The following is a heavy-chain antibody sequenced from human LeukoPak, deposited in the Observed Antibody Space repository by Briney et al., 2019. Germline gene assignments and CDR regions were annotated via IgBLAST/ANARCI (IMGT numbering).Heavy chain of an antibody. V-gene: IGHV3-7*01. CDR2: IKQDGSEK. D-gene: IGHD3-22*01. CDR1: GFTFSDYY. J-gene: IGHJ4*02. Sequence: GGSLRLSCAASGFTFSDYYMSWIRQAPGKGLEWVANIKQDGSEKYYVDSVKGRFTISRDNAKNSLYLQMNSLRAEDTAVYYCARRITMIGWGQGTLVTVSS. CDR3: ARRITMIG.